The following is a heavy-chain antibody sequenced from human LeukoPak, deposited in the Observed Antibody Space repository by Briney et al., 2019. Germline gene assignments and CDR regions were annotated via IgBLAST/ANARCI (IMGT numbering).Heavy chain of an antibody. V-gene: IGHV4-59*01. Sequence: PSETLSLTCTVSGGSITNYYWSWIRQPPGKGLEWIGYIYYSGDTKYNPSLKSGVTISVDRSKNHFSLKVNSVTEADTAVYYCARGPDTYYDYYMDVWGKGTTVTISS. CDR2: IYYSGDT. D-gene: IGHD3-22*01. J-gene: IGHJ6*03. CDR1: GGSITNYY. CDR3: ARGPDTYYDYYMDV.